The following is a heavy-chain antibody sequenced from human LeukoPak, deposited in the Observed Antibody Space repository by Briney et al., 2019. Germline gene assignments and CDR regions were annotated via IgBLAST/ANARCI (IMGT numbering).Heavy chain of an antibody. CDR1: GGSFSGYY. CDR3: ASRYFDILTGYQYQGARDY. J-gene: IGHJ4*02. CDR2: INHSGST. V-gene: IGHV4-34*01. Sequence: SETLSLTCAVYGGSFSGYYWSWIRQPPGKGLEWIGEINHSGSTNYNPSLKSRVTISVDTSKNHFSLKLSSVTAADTAVYYCASRYFDILTGYQYQGARDYWGQGTLVTVSS. D-gene: IGHD3-9*01.